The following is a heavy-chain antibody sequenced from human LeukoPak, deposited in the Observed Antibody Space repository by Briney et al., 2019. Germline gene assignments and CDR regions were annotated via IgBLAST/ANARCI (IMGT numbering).Heavy chain of an antibody. CDR1: GFTFSSYS. D-gene: IGHD2-2*01. J-gene: IGHJ4*02. CDR2: ISSSSSYI. Sequence: GGSLRLSCAASGFTFSSYSMNWVRQAPGKGLEWVSYISSSSSYIYYADSVKGRFTISRDNAKNSLYLQMNSLRAEDTAVYYCARDIGYCSSTSCYGVYWGQGTLVTVSS. V-gene: IGHV3-21*05. CDR3: ARDIGYCSSTSCYGVY.